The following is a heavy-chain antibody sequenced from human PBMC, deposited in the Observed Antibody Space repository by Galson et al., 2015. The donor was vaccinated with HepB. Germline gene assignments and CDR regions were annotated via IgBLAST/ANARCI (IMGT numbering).Heavy chain of an antibody. CDR3: TTEVVVVPAALQTSHYFDY. CDR2: IKSKTDGGTT. V-gene: IGHV3-15*01. D-gene: IGHD2-2*01. CDR1: GLTFSNAW. J-gene: IGHJ4*02. Sequence: SLRLSCAASGLTFSNAWMSWVRQAPGKGLEWVGRIKSKTDGGTTDYAAPVKGRFTISRDDSKNTLYLQMNSLKTEDTAVYYCTTEVVVVPAALQTSHYFDYWGQGTLVTVSS.